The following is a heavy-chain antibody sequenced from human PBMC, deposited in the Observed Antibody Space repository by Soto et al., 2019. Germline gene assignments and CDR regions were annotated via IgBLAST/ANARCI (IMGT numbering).Heavy chain of an antibody. V-gene: IGHV3-23*01. D-gene: IGHD4-17*01. J-gene: IGHJ4*02. CDR3: AKYPSTADGYFDY. CDR1: GFTFSISA. Sequence: GGSLRLSCEASGFTFSISAMNWVRQAPGRGLEWVSSINSSGSSTCYADSVKGRFTISRDNSKNTLYLQMNSLRAEDTAVYYCAKYPSTADGYFDYWGQGTLVTVSS. CDR2: INSSGSST.